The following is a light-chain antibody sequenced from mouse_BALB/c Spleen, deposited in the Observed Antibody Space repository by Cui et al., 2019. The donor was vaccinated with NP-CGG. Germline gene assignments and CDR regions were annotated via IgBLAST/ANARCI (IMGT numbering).Light chain of an antibody. Sequence: QAVVTQESALTTSPGETVTLTCRSTTGAVTTNNYANWVQEKPDHLFTGLIGGTNNRPPGVPARFSGSLLGDKAALTITGAQTEDDAIYFCALWYSTHWVFGGGTKLTVL. CDR3: ALWYSTHWV. CDR2: GTN. J-gene: IGLJ1*01. V-gene: IGLV1*01. CDR1: TGAVTTNNY.